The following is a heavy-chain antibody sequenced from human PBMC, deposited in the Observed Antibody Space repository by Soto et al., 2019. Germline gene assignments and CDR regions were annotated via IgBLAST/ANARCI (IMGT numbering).Heavy chain of an antibody. V-gene: IGHV1-46*03. CDR2: INPSGGGT. D-gene: IGHD2-2*01. CDR3: ARGQDYYCSGTSCYDFDY. Sequence: ASVKVSYNASGYTFTNYYMHWVRQAPGQGLEWMGIINPSGGGTSYAQNFQGRVTMTRDTSTSTVYMELSSLRSEDTALYYCARGQDYYCSGTSCYDFDYWG. CDR1: GYTFTNYY. J-gene: IGHJ4*01.